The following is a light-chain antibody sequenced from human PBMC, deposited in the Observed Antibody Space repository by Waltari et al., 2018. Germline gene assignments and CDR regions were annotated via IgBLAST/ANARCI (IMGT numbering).Light chain of an antibody. CDR1: QSIRNY. V-gene: IGKV1-39*01. J-gene: IGKJ4*01. CDR3: EQSYNIPT. Sequence: DIQMTQSPSSLSASVGDSVTIACRTSQSIRNYLNWYQQKPGKAPKLLIYAASTLQSGVPSRFSGSGSETDFTLTISSLQPEDFATYYCEQSYNIPTFGGGTKVEIK. CDR2: AAS.